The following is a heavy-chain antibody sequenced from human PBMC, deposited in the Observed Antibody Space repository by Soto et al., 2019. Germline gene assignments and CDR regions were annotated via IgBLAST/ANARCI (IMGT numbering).Heavy chain of an antibody. D-gene: IGHD3-3*01. CDR2: ISIRSSYT. CDR1: GFTFNSHT. Sequence: GGSLRLSCEASGFTFNSHTMHWVRQAPGMGTEWISSISIRSSYTYYEESGKGRFTISRDNANTSLFLQMNSLAVQATAVYYCAIPIFAPVMDVWGRGTTVTVSS. J-gene: IGHJ6*02. V-gene: IGHV3-21*01. CDR3: AIPIFAPVMDV.